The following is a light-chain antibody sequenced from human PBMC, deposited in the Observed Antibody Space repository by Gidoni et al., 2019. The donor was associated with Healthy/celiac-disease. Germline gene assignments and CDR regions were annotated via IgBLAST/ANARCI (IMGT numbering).Light chain of an antibody. CDR2: DAS. V-gene: IGKV3-11*01. CDR3: QQRSNWPPFT. Sequence: IVLTQSPATLSLSPGERATLSCRASQSVSRYLAWYQQKPCQAHRLLIYDASNRATGIPARFSCSGSGTDFTLTISSLEPEDFAVYYCQQRSNWPPFTFGPETKVDIK. J-gene: IGKJ3*01. CDR1: QSVSRY.